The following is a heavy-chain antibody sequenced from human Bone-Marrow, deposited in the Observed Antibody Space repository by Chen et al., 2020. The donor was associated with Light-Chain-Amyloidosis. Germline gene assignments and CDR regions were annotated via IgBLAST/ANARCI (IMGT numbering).Heavy chain of an antibody. Sequence: VQLVQSGAEVKRPGASVKVSCKASGYTFTNYGINWVRQAPGQGLEWMGWISTYNGNTKYAQELQGRVTMTTDTSTNTAYMELRSLISDDTAVYYCARTYDSSVDDSVYGYDYWGQGSQVTVSS. D-gene: IGHD3-22*01. J-gene: IGHJ4*02. CDR1: GYTFTNYG. CDR2: ISTYNGNT. V-gene: IGHV1-18*01. CDR3: ARTYDSSVDDSVYGYDY.